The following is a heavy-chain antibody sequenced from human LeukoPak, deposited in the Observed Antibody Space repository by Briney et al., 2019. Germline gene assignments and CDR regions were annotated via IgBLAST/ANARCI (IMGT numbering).Heavy chain of an antibody. CDR3: ARQILWFGELLFNYYYYMDV. Sequence: PSETLSLTCTVSGGSISSSSYDWGWIRQPPGKGLEWIGSIYYSGSTYYNPSLKSRVTISVDTSKNQFSLKLSSVTAADTAVYYCARQILWFGELLFNYYYYMDVRGKGTTVTVSS. CDR2: IYYSGST. V-gene: IGHV4-39*01. D-gene: IGHD3-10*01. J-gene: IGHJ6*03. CDR1: GGSISSSSYD.